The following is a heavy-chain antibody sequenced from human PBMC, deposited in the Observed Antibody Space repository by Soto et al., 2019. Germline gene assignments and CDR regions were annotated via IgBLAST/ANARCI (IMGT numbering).Heavy chain of an antibody. Sequence: SGPTLLNPTQTLTLTCTFSGFSLSTSGMCVSWIRQPPGKALEWLARIDRDDDKYYSTSLKTRLTISKDTSKNQVVLTMTNMDPVDTATYYCARIDSSRWYLDYWGQGTLVTVSS. CDR3: ARIDSSRWYLDY. V-gene: IGHV2-70*11. CDR1: GFSLSTSGMC. CDR2: IDRDDDK. D-gene: IGHD6-13*01. J-gene: IGHJ4*02.